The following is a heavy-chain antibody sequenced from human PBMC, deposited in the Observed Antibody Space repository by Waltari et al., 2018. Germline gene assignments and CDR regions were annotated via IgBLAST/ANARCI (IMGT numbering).Heavy chain of an antibody. V-gene: IGHV3-48*03. D-gene: IGHD1-1*01. CDR2: SSSSGSSR. Sequence: EVQLVESGGGLVQPGGSLRLSCAASGFTFSSYEMNWVRQAPGKGLEGVSDSSSSGSSRYYADSVKGRFTISRDNAKNALYLQMNSLRAEDTAVYYCASEVQSFMDVWGQGTTVTVSS. CDR1: GFTFSSYE. J-gene: IGHJ6*02. CDR3: ASEVQSFMDV.